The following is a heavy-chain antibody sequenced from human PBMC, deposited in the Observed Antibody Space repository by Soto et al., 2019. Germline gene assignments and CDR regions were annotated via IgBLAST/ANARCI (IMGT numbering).Heavy chain of an antibody. CDR2: INPSGGTT. Sequence: ASVKVSCKASGGTFSSYAISWVRQAPGQGLEWMGVINPSGGTTSYAQKFQGRVTMTRDTSTSTVYMELSSLRSEDTAVYYCARDQVIAVAALAYWGQGTLVTVSS. CDR3: ARDQVIAVAALAY. V-gene: IGHV1-46*01. D-gene: IGHD6-19*01. CDR1: GGTFSSYA. J-gene: IGHJ4*02.